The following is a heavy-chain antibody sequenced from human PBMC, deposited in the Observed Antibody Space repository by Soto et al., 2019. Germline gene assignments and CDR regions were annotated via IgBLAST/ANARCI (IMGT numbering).Heavy chain of an antibody. D-gene: IGHD3-9*01. Sequence: QLQLQESGPGLVKPSETLSLTCSVSDDSINSDKYYWGWIRQHPGKGLEWIGSVYYRRNAYYNPSLQTRVTISLDKSKSQFSLKLNSVTAADSAVYFCARLEGLATISYYFDFWGPGALVTVSS. J-gene: IGHJ4*02. CDR3: ARLEGLATISYYFDF. V-gene: IGHV4-39*01. CDR2: VYYRRNA. CDR1: DDSINSDKYY.